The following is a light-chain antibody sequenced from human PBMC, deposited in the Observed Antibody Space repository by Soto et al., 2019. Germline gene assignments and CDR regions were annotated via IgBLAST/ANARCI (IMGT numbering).Light chain of an antibody. CDR2: SNN. CDR3: AAWDDSLNGWV. CDR1: SSNIGSNT. V-gene: IGLV1-44*01. Sequence: QSVLTQPPSASGTPGQRVTISCSGSSSNIGSNTVNWYQQLPGTAPKLLIYSNNHRPSGVPDRFSGSKSGTSASLAISGLQSEDEAYYYCAAWDDSLNGWVFGGGTQLTVL. J-gene: IGLJ3*02.